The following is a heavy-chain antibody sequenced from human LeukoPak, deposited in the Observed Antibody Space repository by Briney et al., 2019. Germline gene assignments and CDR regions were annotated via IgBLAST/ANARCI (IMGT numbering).Heavy chain of an antibody. V-gene: IGHV4-59*01. Sequence: SETLSLTCTVSVGSISSSYWSWIRQPPGKGLEWIGYIYHSGSTNYNPSLKSRVTISVDTSKNQFSLKLSSVTAADTAIYYCARGIESYGDYGYWGQGTLVTVSS. D-gene: IGHD4-17*01. CDR1: VGSISSSY. CDR2: IYHSGST. CDR3: ARGIESYGDYGY. J-gene: IGHJ4*02.